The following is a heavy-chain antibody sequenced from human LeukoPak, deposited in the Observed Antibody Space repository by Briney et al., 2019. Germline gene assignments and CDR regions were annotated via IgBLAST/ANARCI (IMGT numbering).Heavy chain of an antibody. CDR3: ARESKGLSVPFDF. CDR1: GFTFSDHY. J-gene: IGHJ4*02. V-gene: IGHV3-11*01. D-gene: IGHD2-2*01. Sequence: GGSLRLSCAASGFTFSDHYMSWIRQAPGKGLEWLCYISGDGRAIYYADSVKGRFTLSRDNSQNSLSLLMSSLRAEDTAVYYCARESKGLSVPFDFWGQGTLVTVSS. CDR2: ISGDGRAI.